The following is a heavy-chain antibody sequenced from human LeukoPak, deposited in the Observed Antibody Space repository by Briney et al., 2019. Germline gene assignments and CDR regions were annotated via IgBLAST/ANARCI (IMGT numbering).Heavy chain of an antibody. CDR3: AKDATASPYFHWFDN. D-gene: IGHD3-9*01. V-gene: IGHV3-23*01. CDR2: ISSGDRT. Sequence: GRSLRLSCKACGFTCSSYAMNWVGQAPGKGLEWVAGISSGDRTFHAESVKGRFTISRDKSKDTLYLQMNSLRAEDTAVYYCAKDATASPYFHWFDNWGQGTQVIVSS. CDR1: GFTCSSYA. J-gene: IGHJ4*02.